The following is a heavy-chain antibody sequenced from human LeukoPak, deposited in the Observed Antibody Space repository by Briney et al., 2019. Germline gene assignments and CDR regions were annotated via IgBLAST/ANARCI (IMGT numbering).Heavy chain of an antibody. CDR2: IRGNADTT. V-gene: IGHV3-23*01. CDR1: GFIFSNYG. D-gene: IGHD6-6*01. CDR3: AKALYSSSSFPKPGFDY. Sequence: GGSLRLSCAASGFIFSNYGMSWVRQAPGKGLEWVSGIRGNADTTYYADSVKGRFSIFRDNSKNMLYLQMNSLRVEDTAVYYCAKALYSSSSFPKPGFDYWGQGTLVTVSS. J-gene: IGHJ4*02.